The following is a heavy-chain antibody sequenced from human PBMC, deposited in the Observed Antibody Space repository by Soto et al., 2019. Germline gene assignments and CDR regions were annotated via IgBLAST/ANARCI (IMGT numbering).Heavy chain of an antibody. CDR1: GFTFSSYA. CDR3: AKDIVVVVAATTIDY. Sequence: GSLRLSCAASGFTFSSYAMSWVRQAPGKGLEWVSAISGSGGSTYYADSVKGRFTISRDNSKNTLYLQMNSLRAEDTAVYYCAKDIVVVVAATTIDYWGQGTLVTVSS. D-gene: IGHD2-15*01. V-gene: IGHV3-23*01. CDR2: ISGSGGST. J-gene: IGHJ4*02.